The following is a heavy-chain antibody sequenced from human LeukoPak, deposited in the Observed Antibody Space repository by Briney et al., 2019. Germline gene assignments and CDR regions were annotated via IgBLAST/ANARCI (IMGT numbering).Heavy chain of an antibody. Sequence: SVKVSCKASGGTFSSYAISWVRQAPGQGLEWMGRIIPIFGTANYAQKFQGRVTITTDESTSTAYMELSSLRSEDTAVYYCARGVSRYSSSLDYWGQGTLVTVSS. CDR1: GGTFSSYA. CDR2: IIPIFGTA. J-gene: IGHJ4*02. CDR3: ARGVSRYSSSLDY. D-gene: IGHD6-13*01. V-gene: IGHV1-69*05.